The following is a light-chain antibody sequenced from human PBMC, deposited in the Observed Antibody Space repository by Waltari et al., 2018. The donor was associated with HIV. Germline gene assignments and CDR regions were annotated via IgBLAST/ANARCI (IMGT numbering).Light chain of an antibody. Sequence: QSVLTQPPSASGTPVQRVTISCSGRNSNIGRNRLSWYQQVPGTAPKLLIYGNSQRPSGVPDRFSGSKSGNSASLAISGLRSEDEADYYCAAWDDSVNGDVIFGGGTKLTVL. CDR2: GNS. J-gene: IGLJ2*01. CDR1: NSNIGRNR. CDR3: AAWDDSVNGDVI. V-gene: IGLV1-44*01.